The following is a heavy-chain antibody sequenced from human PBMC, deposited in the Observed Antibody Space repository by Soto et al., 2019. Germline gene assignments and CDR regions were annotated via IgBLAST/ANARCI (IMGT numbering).Heavy chain of an antibody. Sequence: PSETLSLTCAVYGGSFSGYYWSLIRQPPGKGLEWIWEINHSGSTNYNPSLKSRVIISVDTSKKHFSLKLSSVTAADTAVYYCARARDFDSWGQGTLVTVSS. V-gene: IGHV4-34*01. CDR2: INHSGST. J-gene: IGHJ4*02. CDR1: GGSFSGYY. CDR3: ARARDFDS.